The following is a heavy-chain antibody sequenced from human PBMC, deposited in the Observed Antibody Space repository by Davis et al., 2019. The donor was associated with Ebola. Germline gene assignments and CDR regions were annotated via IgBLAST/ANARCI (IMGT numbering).Heavy chain of an antibody. V-gene: IGHV6-1*01. CDR1: GDSVSSNSAA. CDR3: ARARAADSSSWYIKPYNWFDP. D-gene: IGHD6-13*01. J-gene: IGHJ5*02. Sequence: SETLSLTCAISGDSVSSNSAAWNWIRQSPSRGLEWLGRTYYRSKWYNDYAVSVKSRITFNSDTSKNQFSLQLNSVTPEDTAVYYCARARAADSSSWYIKPYNWFDPWGQGTLVTVSS. CDR2: TYYRSKWYN.